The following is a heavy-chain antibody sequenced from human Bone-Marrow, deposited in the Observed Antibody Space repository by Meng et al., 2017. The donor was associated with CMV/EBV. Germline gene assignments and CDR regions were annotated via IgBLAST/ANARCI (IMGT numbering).Heavy chain of an antibody. CDR3: ARTDHDLPSASLDF. CDR1: GGSFSGYY. CDR2: ISLSTTTI. J-gene: IGHJ4*02. V-gene: IGHV3-11*04. D-gene: IGHD2-2*01. Sequence: LSLTCAVYGGSFSGYYWSWIRQAPGKGLEWLSYISLSTTTIFYADSVKGRFTISRDNAKNPLFLQMNSLRAEDTAVYYCARTDHDLPSASLDFWGQGTLVTVSS.